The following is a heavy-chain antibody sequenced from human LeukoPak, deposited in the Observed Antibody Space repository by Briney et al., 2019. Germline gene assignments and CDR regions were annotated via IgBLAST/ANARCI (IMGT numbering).Heavy chain of an antibody. J-gene: IGHJ5*02. Sequence: SVKVSCTSSGGTFNTHIFNWVRQAPGQGLEWMGRITPIIGTTEYAQRFQGRVTITADTSTSTAYLELRGLTYDDSAVYYCTRVTLRGSKYNWFDPWGQGTHVSVSS. V-gene: IGHV1-69*08. CDR2: ITPIIGTT. CDR1: GGTFNTHI. D-gene: IGHD1-26*01. CDR3: TRVTLRGSKYNWFDP.